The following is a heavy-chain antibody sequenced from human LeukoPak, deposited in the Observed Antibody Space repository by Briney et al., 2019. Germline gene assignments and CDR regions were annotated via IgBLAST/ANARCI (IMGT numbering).Heavy chain of an antibody. V-gene: IGHV4-59*08. CDR3: VRHEDLVAIPLGLGAFDL. CDR1: GASISSCY. J-gene: IGHJ3*01. CDR2: MSNTAVT. Sequence: SETLSLTCTVSGASISSCYWSWIRQIPEKGLEWIGYMSNTAVTGYNPSLESRVSISRDTSKNQFSLKLTSVTAADTAVYYCVRHEDLVAIPLGLGAFDLWGQGTLVTVPS. D-gene: IGHD5-12*01.